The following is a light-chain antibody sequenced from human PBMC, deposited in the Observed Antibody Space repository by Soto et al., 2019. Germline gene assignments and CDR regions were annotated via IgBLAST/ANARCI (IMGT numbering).Light chain of an antibody. CDR2: GAS. V-gene: IGKV3-20*01. CDR3: QQYRSSPYT. J-gene: IGKJ2*01. Sequence: EIVLTQSPGTLSLSPGERATLSCRASQSVSSSYLAWYQQKPGQAPRLLIYGASTRATGIPDRFSGSGSGTDFPLTISRLEPEDFAVYYCQQYRSSPYTFGQGTKLEI. CDR1: QSVSSSY.